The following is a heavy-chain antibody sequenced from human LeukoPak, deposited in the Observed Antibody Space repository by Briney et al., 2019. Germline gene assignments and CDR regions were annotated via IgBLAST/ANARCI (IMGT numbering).Heavy chain of an antibody. CDR3: AKLPYYDSSGYFDY. CDR2: ISGSGGST. J-gene: IGHJ4*02. V-gene: IGHV3-23*01. Sequence: GGSLRLSCAASGFTFSAYWMSWVRQAPGKGLEWVSAISGSGGSTYYADSVKGRFTISRDNSKNTLYLQMNSLRAEDTAVNYCAKLPYYDSSGYFDYWGQGTLVTVSS. CDR1: GFTFSAYW. D-gene: IGHD3-22*01.